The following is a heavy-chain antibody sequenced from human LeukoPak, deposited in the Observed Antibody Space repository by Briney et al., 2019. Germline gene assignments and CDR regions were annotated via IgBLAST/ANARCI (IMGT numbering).Heavy chain of an antibody. V-gene: IGHV1-46*01. D-gene: IGHD2-15*01. CDR1: GYTFTNYY. Sequence: VASVKVSCEASGYTFTNYYIHWVRQAPGQGLERLGVINPSGGSTSYAQKFQGRVILTRDTSTSTVYMELSSLRSEDTAVYYCAREGVDYYYGMDVWGQGTTVTVSS. J-gene: IGHJ6*02. CDR2: INPSGGST. CDR3: AREGVDYYYGMDV.